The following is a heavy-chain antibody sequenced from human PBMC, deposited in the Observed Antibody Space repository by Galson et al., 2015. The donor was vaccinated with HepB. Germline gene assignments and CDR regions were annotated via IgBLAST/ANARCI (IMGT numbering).Heavy chain of an antibody. Sequence: SLRLSCAASGFTFSSYSMNWVRQAPGKGLEWVSSISSSSSYIYYADSVKGRFTISRDNAKNSLYLQMNSLRAEDTAVYYCARESGGYSYGYGLDYWGQGTLVTVSS. CDR3: ARESGGYSYGYGLDY. CDR2: ISSSSSYI. D-gene: IGHD5-18*01. CDR1: GFTFSSYS. J-gene: IGHJ4*02. V-gene: IGHV3-21*01.